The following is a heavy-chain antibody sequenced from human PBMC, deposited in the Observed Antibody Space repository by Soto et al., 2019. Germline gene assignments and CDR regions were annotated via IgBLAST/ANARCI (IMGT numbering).Heavy chain of an antibody. J-gene: IGHJ6*02. CDR3: ARDLAVRGVISYYGMDV. CDR1: GYTFTGYY. Sequence: GASVKVYCKAAGYTFTGYYMHWVRQAPGQGLEWMGWINPNSGGTNYAQKFQGWVTMTRDTSISTAYMELSRLRSDDTAVYYCARDLAVRGVISYYGMDVWGQGTTVTVSS. CDR2: INPNSGGT. D-gene: IGHD3-10*01. V-gene: IGHV1-2*04.